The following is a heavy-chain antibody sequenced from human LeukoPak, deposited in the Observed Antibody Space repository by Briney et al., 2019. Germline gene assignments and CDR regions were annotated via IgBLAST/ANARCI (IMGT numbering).Heavy chain of an antibody. D-gene: IGHD3-3*01. V-gene: IGHV5-51*01. CDR2: IYPGDSDT. Sequence: GESLKISCKGSGYSLTSYWIGWVRQMPGKGLEWMGIIYPGDSDTRYSPSFQGQATISADKSISTAYLQWSSLKASDTAMYYCARSEFLEWFHAFDIWGQGTMVTVSS. CDR3: ARSEFLEWFHAFDI. J-gene: IGHJ3*02. CDR1: GYSLTSYW.